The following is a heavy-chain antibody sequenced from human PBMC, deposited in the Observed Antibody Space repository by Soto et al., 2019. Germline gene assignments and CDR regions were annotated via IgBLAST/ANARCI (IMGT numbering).Heavy chain of an antibody. D-gene: IGHD3-9*01. CDR2: IRNKANSYAT. V-gene: IGHV3-73*01. J-gene: IGHJ3*01. CDR3: TFLARYDV. Sequence: GGSLTHSWAATSATTIRPALHWVRQASGKGLEWVGRIRNKANSYATAYAAAVKGWFTIHRDYPKNTAFLHMNSLKTEDTALYYCTFLARYDV. CDR1: SATTIRPA.